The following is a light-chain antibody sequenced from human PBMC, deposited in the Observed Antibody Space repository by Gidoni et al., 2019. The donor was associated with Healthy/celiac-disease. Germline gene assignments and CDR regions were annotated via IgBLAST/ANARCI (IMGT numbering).Light chain of an antibody. CDR3: TAWDDSLSGWL. CDR2: NSD. V-gene: IGLV1-44*01. J-gene: IGLJ3*02. CDR1: RSNIGSPR. Sequence: QSVLTQPPSASGTPGQRVTISCSGSRSNIGSPRVNWYHHLPGTAPKLLIYNSDQRPSGVPDRFSGSKSGTSASLTISGLQSEDEADYYCTAWDDSLSGWLFGGGTKVTVL.